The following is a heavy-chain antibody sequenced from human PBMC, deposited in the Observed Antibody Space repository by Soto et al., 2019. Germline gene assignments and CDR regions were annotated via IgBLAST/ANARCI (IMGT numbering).Heavy chain of an antibody. D-gene: IGHD6-19*01. CDR1: GYTFTSHS. CDR2: MNPNSGNT. CDR3: VVDYRSSFGH. Sequence: GASVKVSCKASGYTFTSHSVNWVRQATGQGLEWMGWMNPNSGNTGYAQKFQGRVTMTRSTSISTAYMELSSLRSEDTAVYHCVVDYRSSFGHWGPGTLVTVSS. J-gene: IGHJ4*02. V-gene: IGHV1-8*01.